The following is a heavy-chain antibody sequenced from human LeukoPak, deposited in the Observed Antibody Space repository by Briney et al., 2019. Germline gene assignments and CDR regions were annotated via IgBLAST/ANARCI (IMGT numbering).Heavy chain of an antibody. Sequence: ASVKVSCKASGYTFTGYYMHWVRQAPGQGLEWMGWINPNSGGTNYAQKFQGRVTMTRDTSTSTAYMELSRLRSDDTAVYYCARVGVVVAAIAYDAFDIWGQGTMVTVSS. D-gene: IGHD2-15*01. CDR3: ARVGVVVAAIAYDAFDI. J-gene: IGHJ3*02. CDR1: GYTFTGYY. CDR2: INPNSGGT. V-gene: IGHV1-2*02.